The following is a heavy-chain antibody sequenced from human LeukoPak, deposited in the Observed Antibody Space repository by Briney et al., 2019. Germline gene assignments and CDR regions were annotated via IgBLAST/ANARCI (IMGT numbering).Heavy chain of an antibody. D-gene: IGHD3-22*01. CDR1: GLNFSAYS. V-gene: IGHV3-48*04. CDR2: IRGSRSTI. J-gene: IGHJ3*02. CDR3: VRVLAQVTTIGSGAYYDSGPFDI. Sequence: GGSLRLTCAASGLNFSAYSMNWVRHAPRKGLERVAYIRGSRSTIHYVDSVKGRFTISRDNAKNALYLQMNSLRAEDTAIYYCVRVLAQVTTIGSGAYYDSGPFDIWGHGTTVTVSS.